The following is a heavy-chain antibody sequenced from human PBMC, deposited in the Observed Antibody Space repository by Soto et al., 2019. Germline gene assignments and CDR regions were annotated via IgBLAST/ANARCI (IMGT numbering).Heavy chain of an antibody. J-gene: IGHJ6*03. V-gene: IGHV1-69*02. CDR1: GGAFSSYT. CDR3: ASMVPAALPDYYYYYMDV. CDR2: IIPILGIA. D-gene: IGHD2-2*01. Sequence: ASVKVSCKASGGAFSSYTISWVRQAPGQGLEWMGRIIPILGIANYAQKFQGRVTITADKSTSTAYMELSSLRSEDTAVYYCASMVPAALPDYYYYYMDVWGKGTTVTVSS.